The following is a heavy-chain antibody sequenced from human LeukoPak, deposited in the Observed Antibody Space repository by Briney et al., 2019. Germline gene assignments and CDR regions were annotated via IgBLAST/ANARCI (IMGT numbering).Heavy chain of an antibody. CDR1: GASFRVYH. D-gene: IGHD3-22*01. CDR2: VYTSGST. CDR3: VKDYFYYDSNGFYVNDGFDI. Sequence: PSETLSPICSVSGASFRVYHWNCIRQPAGKGLEWIGRVYTSGSTNYNPSLRGRATMSVDTSKNQLSLKVTSVTAADTAVYYCVKDYFYYDSNGFYVNDGFDIWGQGTMVIVSP. V-gene: IGHV4-4*07. J-gene: IGHJ3*02.